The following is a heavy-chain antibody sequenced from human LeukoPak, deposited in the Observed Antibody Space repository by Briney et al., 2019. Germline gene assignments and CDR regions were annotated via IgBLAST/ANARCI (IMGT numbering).Heavy chain of an antibody. V-gene: IGHV3-23*01. CDR3: AKDRRFRQLVPNAFDI. Sequence: GGSLRLSCAASGFTFSSYSMNWVRQAPGKGLEWVSSISGSGGSTYYADSVKGRFTISRDNSKNTLYLQMNSLRAEDTAVYYCAKDRRFRQLVPNAFDIWGQGTMVTVSS. CDR2: ISGSGGST. CDR1: GFTFSSYS. D-gene: IGHD6-13*01. J-gene: IGHJ3*02.